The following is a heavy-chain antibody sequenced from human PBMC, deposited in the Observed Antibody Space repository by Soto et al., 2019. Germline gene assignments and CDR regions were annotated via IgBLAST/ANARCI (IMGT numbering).Heavy chain of an antibody. CDR1: GFSFVNYA. Sequence: PGGSLRLSCAASGFSFVNYAMNWVRQAPGKGLEWVAGLSGSGTSTYDADSVKGRFTISRDNSRDTLFLQMNSLTADDTAVYYCAKATTNGGWFNPFDSWGQGALVTVSS. J-gene: IGHJ4*02. D-gene: IGHD6-19*01. CDR2: LSGSGTST. CDR3: AKATTNGGWFNPFDS. V-gene: IGHV3-23*01.